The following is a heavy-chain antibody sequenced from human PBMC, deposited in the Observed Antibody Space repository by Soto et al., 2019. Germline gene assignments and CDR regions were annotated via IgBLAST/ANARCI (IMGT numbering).Heavy chain of an antibody. D-gene: IGHD4-17*01. CDR1: GVTVGNNY. CDR3: ARNVPVTALGY. J-gene: IGHJ4*02. Sequence: EVRLVESGGGLVQPGGSLRLSCAASGVTVGNNYMSWVRQAPGKGLEWVSVTYSGGGTRYEDSVKGRFTMSRDSTKNTVYLQMDSLRAEDTAVYFCARNVPVTALGYWGQGSLVTVSS. V-gene: IGHV3-66*01. CDR2: TYSGGGT.